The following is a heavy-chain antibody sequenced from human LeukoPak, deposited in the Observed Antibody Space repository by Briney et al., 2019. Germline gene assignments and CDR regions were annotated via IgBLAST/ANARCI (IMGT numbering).Heavy chain of an antibody. J-gene: IGHJ3*02. V-gene: IGHV1-2*02. D-gene: IGHD3-3*01. Sequence: GASVKVSCKASGYTFTGYYMHWVRQAPGQGLEWMGWIYPNSGGTNYAQKFQGRVTMTRDTSISTAYMELSRLRSDDTAVYYCARVDITIFGVVTSYDILTAAFDIWGQGTMVTVSS. CDR3: ARVDITIFGVVTSYDILTAAFDI. CDR1: GYTFTGYY. CDR2: IYPNSGGT.